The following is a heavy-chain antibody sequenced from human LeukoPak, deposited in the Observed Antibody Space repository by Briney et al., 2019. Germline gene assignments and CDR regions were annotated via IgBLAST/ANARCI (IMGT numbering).Heavy chain of an antibody. J-gene: IGHJ4*02. CDR1: GFTFSDYE. V-gene: IGHV3-48*03. Sequence: GGSLRLSCVGSGFTFSDYEMNWDRQGPGKGLEWVSYISGSGTTIYYADSVKGRFTISRDNAENSLYLQMNSLRAEDTAVYYCARGNYWGQGTLVTVSS. CDR2: ISGSGTTI. CDR3: ARGNY.